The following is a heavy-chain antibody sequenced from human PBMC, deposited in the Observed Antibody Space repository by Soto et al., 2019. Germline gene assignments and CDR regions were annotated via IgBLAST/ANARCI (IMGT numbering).Heavy chain of an antibody. CDR1: GGSISSGDYY. J-gene: IGHJ4*02. V-gene: IGHV4-30-4*01. D-gene: IGHD6-6*01. Sequence: QVQLQESGPGLVKPSQTLSLTCTVSGGSISSGDYYWSWIRQPPGKGLEWIGYIYYSGSTYYTPSLKRXXTXSXXTSKNQFSLKLSSVTAADTAVYCCARDVAARPSIDWGQGTLVTVSS. CDR3: ARDVAARPSID. CDR2: IYYSGST.